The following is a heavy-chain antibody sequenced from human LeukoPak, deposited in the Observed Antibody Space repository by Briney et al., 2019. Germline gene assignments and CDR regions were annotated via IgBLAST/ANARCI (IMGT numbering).Heavy chain of an antibody. CDR2: INPNSDGT. Sequence: ASVKVSCKASGYTFTGYYMHWVRQAPGQGLEWMGWINPNSDGTNYAQKFQGRVTMTRDTSISTAYMELSRLRSDDTAVYYCARDTVRDAFDIWGQGTMVTVSS. D-gene: IGHD3-10*01. V-gene: IGHV1-2*02. CDR1: GYTFTGYY. CDR3: ARDTVRDAFDI. J-gene: IGHJ3*02.